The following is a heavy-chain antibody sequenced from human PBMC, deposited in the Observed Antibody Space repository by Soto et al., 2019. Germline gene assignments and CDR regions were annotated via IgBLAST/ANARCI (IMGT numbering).Heavy chain of an antibody. D-gene: IGHD3-3*01. J-gene: IGHJ5*02. CDR3: AGWSDFWSGYPDL. CDR2: MNPNSGNT. Sequence: ASVKVSCKASGYTFTSYDINWVRQATGQGLEWMGWMNPNSGNTGYAQKFQGRVTMTRNTSISTAYMELSSLRSEDTAVYYCAGWSDFWSGYPDLWGQGTLVTVSS. V-gene: IGHV1-8*01. CDR1: GYTFTSYD.